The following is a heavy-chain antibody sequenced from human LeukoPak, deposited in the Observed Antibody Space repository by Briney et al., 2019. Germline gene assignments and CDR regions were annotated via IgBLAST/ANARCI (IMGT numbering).Heavy chain of an antibody. Sequence: ASVKVSCKASGYTFTGYYMHWVRQAPGQGLEWMGWINPNSGGTNYAQKFQGRVTMTRDTSISTAYMELSRLRSDDTAVYYCARVGRHDSSGYYHSVETTFDYWGQGTLVTVSS. CDR2: INPNSGGT. CDR1: GYTFTGYY. V-gene: IGHV1-2*02. CDR3: ARVGRHDSSGYYHSVETTFDY. D-gene: IGHD3-22*01. J-gene: IGHJ4*02.